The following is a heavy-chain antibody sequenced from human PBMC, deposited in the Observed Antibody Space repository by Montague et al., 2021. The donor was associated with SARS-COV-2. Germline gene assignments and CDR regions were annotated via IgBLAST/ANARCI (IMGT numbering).Heavy chain of an antibody. D-gene: IGHD3-3*01. V-gene: IGHV4-39*07. CDR1: GGSISSSSYY. CDR2: IYYSGST. CDR3: ARAKRITIFGVVNEIDY. Sequence: SETLSLTCTVSGGSISSSSYYWGWIRQPPGKGLEWIGSIYYSGSTYYNPSLKSRVTISVDTSKNQFSLKLSSVTAADTAVYYCARAKRITIFGVVNEIDYWGQGTLVTVSS. J-gene: IGHJ4*02.